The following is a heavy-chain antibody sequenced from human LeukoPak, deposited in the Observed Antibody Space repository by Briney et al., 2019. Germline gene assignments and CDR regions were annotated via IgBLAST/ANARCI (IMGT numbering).Heavy chain of an antibody. CDR2: ISAYNGNT. V-gene: IGHV1-18*01. Sequence: ASVSVSCKASGYTFPSYGISWVRQAPGQGLEWMGWISAYNGNTNYAQKLQGRVTMTTDTSTSTAYMELRSLRSDDTAVYYCARDPLIVGATSRDNWFDPWGQGTLVTVSS. CDR3: ARDPLIVGATSRDNWFDP. D-gene: IGHD1-26*01. J-gene: IGHJ5*02. CDR1: GYTFPSYG.